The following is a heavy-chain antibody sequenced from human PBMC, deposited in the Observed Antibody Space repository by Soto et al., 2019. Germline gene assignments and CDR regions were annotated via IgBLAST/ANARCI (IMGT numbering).Heavy chain of an antibody. V-gene: IGHV3-48*01. J-gene: IGHJ4*02. CDR1: GFTFSSYS. CDR2: ISSSSSTI. D-gene: IGHD2-15*01. Sequence: GVLRLSCAASGFTFSSYSMNWVRQAPGKGLEWVSYISSSSSTIYYADSVKGRFTISRDNAKNSLYLQMNSLRAEDTAVYYCARDGYCSGGSCYEQGVDYWGQGTLVTVS. CDR3: ARDGYCSGGSCYEQGVDY.